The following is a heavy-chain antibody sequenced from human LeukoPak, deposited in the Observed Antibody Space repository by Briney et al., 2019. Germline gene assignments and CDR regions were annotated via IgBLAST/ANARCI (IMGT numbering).Heavy chain of an antibody. D-gene: IGHD6-19*01. Sequence: PSETLSLTCTVSGDSISSTNYYWGWIRQPPGKGLEWIGTIYYSGSTFYNSSLKSRVTISIDTSKNQFSLKLSSVTAADTAVYFCASGPQWLERVHSWGQGTLVTVSS. V-gene: IGHV4-39*07. CDR3: ASGPQWLERVHS. CDR1: GDSISSTNYY. CDR2: IYYSGST. J-gene: IGHJ4*02.